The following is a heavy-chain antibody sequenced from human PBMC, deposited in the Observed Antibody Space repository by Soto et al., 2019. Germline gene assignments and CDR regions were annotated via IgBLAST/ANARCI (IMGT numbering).Heavy chain of an antibody. CDR2: INPNSGGT. J-gene: IGHJ5*02. V-gene: IGHV1-2*04. Sequence: HWVRQAPGQGLEWMGWINPNSGGTNYAQKFQGWVTMTRDTSISTAYMELSRLRSDDTAVYYCARASDVSPILFDPWGQGTLVTVSS. CDR3: ARASDVSPILFDP.